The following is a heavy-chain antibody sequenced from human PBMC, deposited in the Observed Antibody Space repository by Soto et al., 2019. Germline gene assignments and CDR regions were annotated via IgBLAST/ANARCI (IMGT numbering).Heavy chain of an antibody. Sequence: QVQLQESGPGLVKPSQTLSLTCTVSGGSISSGGTGSYWTWIRQLPGKGLEWIGYIYYTGNTYYNPSRKSRPTISIDTSENQFSLKLTSVTAADTAVYFCASGHDAYKLRYWGQGTLVTVSS. CDR2: IYYTGNT. CDR3: ASGHDAYKLRY. D-gene: IGHD1-1*01. J-gene: IGHJ4*02. V-gene: IGHV4-31*03. CDR1: GGSISSGGTGSY.